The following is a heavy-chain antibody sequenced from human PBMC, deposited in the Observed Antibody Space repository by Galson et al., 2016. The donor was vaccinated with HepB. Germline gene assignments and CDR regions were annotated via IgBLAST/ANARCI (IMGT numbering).Heavy chain of an antibody. Sequence: TLSLTCSVSGDSISSGDYYWTWIRQPPGKGLEWIGYIYYTGSTYYNPSLKSRITISVDTSKNQFSLKLSSVTAADTAVYYCVRDRFGDIVGIDNWGQGTLVIVSS. CDR3: VRDRFGDIVGIDN. D-gene: IGHD5-12*01. V-gene: IGHV4-30-4*01. J-gene: IGHJ4*02. CDR2: IYYTGST. CDR1: GDSISSGDYY.